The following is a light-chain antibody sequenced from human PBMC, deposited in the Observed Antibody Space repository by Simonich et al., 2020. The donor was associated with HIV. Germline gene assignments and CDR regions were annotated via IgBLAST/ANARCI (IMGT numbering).Light chain of an antibody. J-gene: IGKJ5*01. CDR3: QQYGSSPIT. CDR2: WAS. V-gene: IGKV4-1*01. CDR1: QSVVYSSNNKNY. Sequence: DIVMTQSPDSLAVSLGERATINCKSSQSVVYSSNNKNYLAWYQQKPGQPPKLLIYWASTRESGVPDRFSGSGSGTDFTLTISRLEPEDFAVYYCQQYGSSPITFGQGTRLEIK.